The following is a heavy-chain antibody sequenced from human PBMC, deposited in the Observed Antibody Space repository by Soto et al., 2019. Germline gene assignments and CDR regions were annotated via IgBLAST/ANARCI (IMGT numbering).Heavy chain of an antibody. D-gene: IGHD2-15*01. CDR2: IYYSGST. J-gene: IGHJ4*02. CDR3: ARAPLRYCSGGSCYSGDY. V-gene: IGHV4-31*03. Sequence: SETLSPTCTVSGGSISSGGYYWCWIRQHPGKGLEWIGYIYYSGSTYYNPSLKSRVTISVDTSKNQFSLKLSSVTAADTAVYYCARAPLRYCSGGSCYSGDYWGQGTLVTVSS. CDR1: GGSISSGGYY.